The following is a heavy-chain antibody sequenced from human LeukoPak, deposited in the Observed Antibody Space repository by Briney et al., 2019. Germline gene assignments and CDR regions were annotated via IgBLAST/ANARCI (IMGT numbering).Heavy chain of an antibody. D-gene: IGHD2-15*01. CDR2: INHSGST. CDR1: GGSFGGYY. Sequence: SETLSLTCAVYGGSFGGYYWSWIRQPPGKGLEWIGEINHSGSTNYNPSLKSRVTISVDTSKNQFSLKLSSVTAADTAVYYCARSCSGGSCPVDYWGQGTLVTVSS. J-gene: IGHJ4*02. V-gene: IGHV4-34*01. CDR3: ARSCSGGSCPVDY.